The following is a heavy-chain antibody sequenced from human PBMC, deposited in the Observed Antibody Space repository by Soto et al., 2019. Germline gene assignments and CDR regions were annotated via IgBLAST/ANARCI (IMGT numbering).Heavy chain of an antibody. Sequence: ASVKVSCKVSGYTLTELSMHWVRQAPGKGLEWMGGFDPEDGETIYAQKFQGRVTMTEDTSTDTAYMELSSLRSEDTAVYYCATDHPPRYCSSTSCGTLVYWGQGTLVTVPS. CDR1: GYTLTELS. D-gene: IGHD2-2*01. V-gene: IGHV1-24*01. J-gene: IGHJ4*02. CDR3: ATDHPPRYCSSTSCGTLVY. CDR2: FDPEDGET.